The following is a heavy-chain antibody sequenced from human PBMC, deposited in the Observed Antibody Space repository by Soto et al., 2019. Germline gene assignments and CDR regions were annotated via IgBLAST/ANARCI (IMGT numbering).Heavy chain of an antibody. D-gene: IGHD3-3*01. CDR2: INHSGST. J-gene: IGHJ5*02. CDR1: GGSFSGYY. CDR3: ARRYYDFWSGYSYNWFDP. Sequence: SETLSLTCAVYGGSFSGYYWSWIRQPPGKGLEWIGEINHSGSTNYNPSLKSRVTISVDTSKNQFSLKLSSVTAADTAVYYCARRYYDFWSGYSYNWFDPWGQGTLVTVSS. V-gene: IGHV4-34*01.